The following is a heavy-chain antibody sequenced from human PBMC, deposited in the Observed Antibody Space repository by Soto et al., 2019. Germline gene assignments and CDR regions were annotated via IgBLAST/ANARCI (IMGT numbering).Heavy chain of an antibody. CDR2: INAYNGNT. Sequence: ASVKVSCKASGYTFTSYGISWVRQPPGQGLEWMGWINAYNGNTNYAQKLQGRVTMTTDTSTSTAYMARRSLRSDDTAVYYCARDPVAGTYFDYWGQGALVTVSS. CDR1: GYTFTSYG. V-gene: IGHV1-18*01. CDR3: ARDPVAGTYFDY. J-gene: IGHJ4*02. D-gene: IGHD6-19*01.